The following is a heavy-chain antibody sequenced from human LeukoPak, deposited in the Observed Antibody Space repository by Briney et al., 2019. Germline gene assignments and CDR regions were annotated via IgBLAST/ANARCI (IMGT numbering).Heavy chain of an antibody. CDR1: GYTFTNYH. Sequence: ASVKVSCKASGYTFTNYHINWVRQAPGQGPEWMGWINPNTGDRGYAQKFQGRVSITSDTSISTAYMELGSLRSEDTAVYFCARTTSLTASGYDYWGQGTLVTVSS. CDR2: INPNTGDR. J-gene: IGHJ4*02. V-gene: IGHV1-8*03. D-gene: IGHD4-17*01. CDR3: ARTTSLTASGYDY.